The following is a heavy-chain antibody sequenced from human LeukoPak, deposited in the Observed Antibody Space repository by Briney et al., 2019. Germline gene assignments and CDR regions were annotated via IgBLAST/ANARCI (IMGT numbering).Heavy chain of an antibody. D-gene: IGHD3-10*01. CDR1: GFTFSSYA. V-gene: IGHV3-23*01. CDR3: AKDRGYGSGKTYIFDY. Sequence: GGSLRLSCAASGFTFSSYAMSWVRQAPGKGLEWVSAISGSGGSTYYADSVKGRFTISRDNSKNTLYLQTNSLRAEDTAVYYCAKDRGYGSGKTYIFDYWGQGTLVTVSP. J-gene: IGHJ4*02. CDR2: ISGSGGST.